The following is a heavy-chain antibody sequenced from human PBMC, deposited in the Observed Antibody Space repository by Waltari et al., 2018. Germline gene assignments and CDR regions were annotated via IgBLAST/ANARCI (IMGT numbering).Heavy chain of an antibody. CDR1: GGSISSYY. CDR3: ARGHYYGSGSYYLDY. V-gene: IGHV4-59*01. J-gene: IGHJ4*02. D-gene: IGHD3-10*01. CDR2: IYYSGST. Sequence: QVQLQESGPGLVKPSETLSLTCTVSGGSISSYYWSWIRQPPGKGLEWIGYIYYSGSTNYNPSLKSRVTISVDTSKNQFSLKLSSVTAADTAVYYCARGHYYGSGSYYLDYWGQGTLVTVSS.